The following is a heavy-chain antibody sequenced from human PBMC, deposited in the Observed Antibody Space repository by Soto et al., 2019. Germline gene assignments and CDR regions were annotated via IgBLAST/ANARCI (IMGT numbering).Heavy chain of an antibody. D-gene: IGHD3-22*01. CDR3: ARENSSGYLDY. V-gene: IGHV4-61*01. J-gene: IGHJ4*02. CDR1: GGSVSSGSYY. CDR2: IYYSGST. Sequence: SETLSLTCTVSGGSVSSGSYYWSWIRQPPGKGLEWIGYIYYSGSTNYNPSLKSRVTISVDTSKNQFSLKLSSVTAADTAVYYCARENSSGYLDYWGQGTLVTVSS.